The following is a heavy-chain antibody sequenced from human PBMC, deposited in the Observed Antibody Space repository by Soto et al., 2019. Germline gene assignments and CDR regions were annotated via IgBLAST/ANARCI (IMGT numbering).Heavy chain of an antibody. J-gene: IGHJ4*02. V-gene: IGHV3-30*18. Sequence: QVQLVESGGGVVQPGRSLRLSCAASGFTFSSYGMHWVRQAPGKGLEWVAVISYDGSNKYYADSVKGRFTISRDNSKNTLYLQMNSLRAEDTAVYYCAKGPHGITGNFDYWGQGTLVTVSS. CDR3: AKGPHGITGNFDY. CDR2: ISYDGSNK. CDR1: GFTFSSYG. D-gene: IGHD1-20*01.